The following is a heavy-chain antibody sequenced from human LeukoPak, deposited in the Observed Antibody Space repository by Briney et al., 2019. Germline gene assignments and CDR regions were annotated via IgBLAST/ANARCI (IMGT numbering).Heavy chain of an antibody. CDR2: VYYSGST. CDR1: GGTISTSSYY. J-gene: IGHJ5*02. CDR3: ARGLRLSNWFDP. V-gene: IGHV4-39*07. Sequence: SETLSLTCTVSGGTISTSSYYFAWIRQPPGKGLEWIGSVYYSGSTYYNPSLKSRVTISVDTSKNQFSLKLSSVTAADTAVYYCARGLRLSNWFDPWGQGTLVTVSS.